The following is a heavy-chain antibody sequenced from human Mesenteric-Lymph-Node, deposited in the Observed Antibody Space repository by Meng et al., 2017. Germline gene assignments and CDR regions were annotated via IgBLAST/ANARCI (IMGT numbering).Heavy chain of an antibody. CDR2: INTNTGNP. CDR1: GYTFSRYR. J-gene: IGHJ4*02. D-gene: IGHD3-10*01. Sequence: QVQLVTCGAELKKPGASVKGACEASGYTFSRYRMHWVGQAPGQGLEWMGWINTNTGNPTSAQGFTGRFLFSLDTSVSTAYLHILNLKAEDTAMYYCARDDTYGSLDYWGQGTLVTVSS. CDR3: ARDDTYGSLDY. V-gene: IGHV7-4-1*01.